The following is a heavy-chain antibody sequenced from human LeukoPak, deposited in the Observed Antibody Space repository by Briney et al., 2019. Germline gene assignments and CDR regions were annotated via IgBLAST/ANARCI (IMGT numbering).Heavy chain of an antibody. CDR1: GFTFSSYG. D-gene: IGHD2-2*01. V-gene: IGHV3-30*02. J-gene: IGHJ3*02. CDR3: ANIVVPADPDAFDI. Sequence: PGGSLRLSCAASGFTFSSYGMHWVRQAPGKGLEWVAFIRYDGSNKYYADSVKGRYTISRDNSKNTLYLQMNSLRAEDTAVYYCANIVVPADPDAFDIWGQGTMVTVYS. CDR2: IRYDGSNK.